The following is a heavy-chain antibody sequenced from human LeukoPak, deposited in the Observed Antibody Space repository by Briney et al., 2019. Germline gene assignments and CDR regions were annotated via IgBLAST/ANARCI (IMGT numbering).Heavy chain of an antibody. J-gene: IGHJ3*01. CDR3: ARGSGSYSGGVFDV. Sequence: GGSLRLSCAASGFTFNNYVMSWVRQTPGKGLEWVSGIDYSGGATNYADSVQGRFTVSRDNSKNTLYLQMNNLRAEDTAVYYCARGSGSYSGGVFDVWGQGTMVTVSS. V-gene: IGHV3-23*01. CDR1: GFTFNNYV. D-gene: IGHD1-26*01. CDR2: IDYSGGAT.